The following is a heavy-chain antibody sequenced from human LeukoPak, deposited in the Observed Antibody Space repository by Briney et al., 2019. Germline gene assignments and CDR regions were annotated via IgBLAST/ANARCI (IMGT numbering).Heavy chain of an antibody. V-gene: IGHV3-11*01. CDR1: GFTLSDYY. J-gene: IGHJ4*02. D-gene: IGHD5-18*01. Sequence: GGSLRLSCAASGFTLSDYYMSWIRQAPGKGLEWVSYISSSGSAIYYADSVKGRFTISRDNAKNSLYLQMSSLRVEDTAVYYCARDPRGITALVDYFDYWGQGTLVTVSS. CDR3: ARDPRGITALVDYFDY. CDR2: ISSSGSAI.